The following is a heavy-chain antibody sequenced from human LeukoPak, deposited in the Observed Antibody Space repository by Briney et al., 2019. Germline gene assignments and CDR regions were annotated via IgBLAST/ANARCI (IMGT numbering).Heavy chain of an antibody. CDR1: GFTFSSYA. CDR3: ARGGSTAGYYFDY. J-gene: IGHJ4*02. D-gene: IGHD6-13*01. Sequence: AGGSLRLSCAASGFTFSSYAMHWVRQAPGKGLEWVAVISYDGSNKYYADSVKGRFTISRDNSKNTLYLQMNSLRAEDTAAYYCARGGSTAGYYFDYWGQGTLVTVSS. V-gene: IGHV3-30-3*01. CDR2: ISYDGSNK.